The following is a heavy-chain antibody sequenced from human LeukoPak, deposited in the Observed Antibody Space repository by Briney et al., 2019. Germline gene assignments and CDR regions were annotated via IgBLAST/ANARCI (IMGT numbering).Heavy chain of an antibody. CDR1: GGSFSGYY. J-gene: IGHJ5*02. CDR2: INHSGST. CDR3: ARLIVLMVYAIPGGPRFDP. D-gene: IGHD2-8*01. V-gene: IGHV4-34*01. Sequence: SETLSLTCAAYGGSFSGYYWSWIRQPPGKGLEWIGEINHSGSTNYNPSLKSRVTISVDTSKNQFSLKLSSVTAADTAVYYCARLIVLMVYAIPGGPRFDPWGQGTLVTVSS.